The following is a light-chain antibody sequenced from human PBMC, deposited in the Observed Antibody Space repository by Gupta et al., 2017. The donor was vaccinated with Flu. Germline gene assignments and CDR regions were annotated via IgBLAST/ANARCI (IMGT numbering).Light chain of an antibody. Sequence: DIQMTQSPSYLSASVGDRVTITCQASQDISNYLNWYQQKPGKAPKLLIYDASTLETGVPSRFSECGSVTDFTFTVNSPHREDVATYYFQQDDNLPLTFGGGSKMEIK. CDR1: QDISNY. J-gene: IGKJ4*01. CDR2: DAS. CDR3: QQDDNLPLT. V-gene: IGKV1-33*01.